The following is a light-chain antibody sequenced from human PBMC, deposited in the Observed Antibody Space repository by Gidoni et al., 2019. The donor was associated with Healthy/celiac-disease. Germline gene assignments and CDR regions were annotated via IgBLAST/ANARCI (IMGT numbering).Light chain of an antibody. Sequence: DTQMTQSPSSLSASVGDRVTITCRASQSISSYLNYYHQKPGKAPKLLIYAASSLQSGVPSRFSGSGSWTDFTLTISSLQPEDFATYYCQQSYSTPLTFXGXTKVEIK. CDR3: QQSYSTPLT. V-gene: IGKV1-39*01. CDR2: AAS. J-gene: IGKJ4*01. CDR1: QSISSY.